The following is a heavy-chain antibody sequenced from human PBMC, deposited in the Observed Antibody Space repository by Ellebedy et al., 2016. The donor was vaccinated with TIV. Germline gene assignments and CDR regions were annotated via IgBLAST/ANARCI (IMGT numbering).Heavy chain of an antibody. J-gene: IGHJ5*02. CDR2: IVGSGA. V-gene: IGHV3-23*01. D-gene: IGHD2-8*01. Sequence: PGGSLRLSCAASGFTFSSYAMSWVRQAPGKGLEWVSGIVGSGAETYADSVKGRFTISRDNAKNSLYLQMNRLTVDDTAEYYCARNGYCTPSNCRSYNWFDPWGQGTLVTVSS. CDR3: ARNGYCTPSNCRSYNWFDP. CDR1: GFTFSSYA.